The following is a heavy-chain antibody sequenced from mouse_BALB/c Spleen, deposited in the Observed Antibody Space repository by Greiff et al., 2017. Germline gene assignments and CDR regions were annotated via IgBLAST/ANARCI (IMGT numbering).Heavy chain of an antibody. Sequence: VQLQQSGPELVKPGASVKISCKASGYAFSSSWMNWVKQRPGQGLEWIGRIYPGDGDTNYNGKFKGKATLTADKSSSTAYMQLSSLTSVDSAVYFCARSGDGYSYPFAYWGQGTLVTVSA. D-gene: IGHD2-3*01. J-gene: IGHJ3*01. CDR3: ARSGDGYSYPFAY. CDR1: GYAFSSSW. V-gene: IGHV1-82*01. CDR2: IYPGDGDT.